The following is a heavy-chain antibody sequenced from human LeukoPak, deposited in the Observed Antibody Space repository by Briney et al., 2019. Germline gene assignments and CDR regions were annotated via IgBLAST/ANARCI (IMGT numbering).Heavy chain of an antibody. CDR3: ARALTYSSGWDYFDY. CDR1: GFTFSSHT. V-gene: IGHV3-21*01. J-gene: IGHJ4*02. D-gene: IGHD6-19*01. Sequence: GGSLRLSCAASGFTFSSHTMNWVRQAPGKGLEWVSSISSRSNYKYYADSVKGRFTISRDNAKNSLYLQMNSLRAEDTAVYYCARALTYSSGWDYFDYWGQGTLVTVSS. CDR2: ISSRSNYK.